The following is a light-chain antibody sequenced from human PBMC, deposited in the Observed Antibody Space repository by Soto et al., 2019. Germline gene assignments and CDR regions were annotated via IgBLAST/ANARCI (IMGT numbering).Light chain of an antibody. CDR1: QSVSSSS. CDR3: QQYAGSPRT. Sequence: EIVLTQSPGTLSLSPGERATLSCRASQSVSSSSLVWYQQKRGQAPRLLIHGASSRATGIPDRFSGSGSGTDFTLTISRLEPEDFAVYYCQQYAGSPRTFGQGTKVEVK. J-gene: IGKJ1*01. V-gene: IGKV3-20*01. CDR2: GAS.